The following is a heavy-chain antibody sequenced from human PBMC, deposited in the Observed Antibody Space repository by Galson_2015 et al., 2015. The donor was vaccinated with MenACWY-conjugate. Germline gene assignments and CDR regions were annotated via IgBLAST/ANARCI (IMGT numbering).Heavy chain of an antibody. CDR3: ARDQSRGQWLVPYYYGMDV. CDR2: ISYDGSNK. D-gene: IGHD6-19*01. CDR1: GFTFSSYA. Sequence: SLRLSCAASGFTFSSYAMHWVRQAPGKGLEWVAVISYDGSNKYYADSVKGRFTISRDNSKNTLYLQMNSLRAEDTAVYYCARDQSRGQWLVPYYYGMDVWGQGTTVTVSS. V-gene: IGHV3-30*04. J-gene: IGHJ6*02.